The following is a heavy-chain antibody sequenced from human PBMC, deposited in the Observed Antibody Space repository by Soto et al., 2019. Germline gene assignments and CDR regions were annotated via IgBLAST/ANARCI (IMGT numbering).Heavy chain of an antibody. J-gene: IGHJ4*02. CDR1: GFTVSSNY. Sequence: GGSLRLSCAASGFTVSSNYMSWVRQAPGKGLEWVSVIYSGGSTYYADSVKGRFTISRDNSKNTLYLQMNSLRAEDTAVYYCARVPYSSSWYYFDYWGQGTLVTVPS. CDR2: IYSGGST. D-gene: IGHD6-13*01. V-gene: IGHV3-53*01. CDR3: ARVPYSSSWYYFDY.